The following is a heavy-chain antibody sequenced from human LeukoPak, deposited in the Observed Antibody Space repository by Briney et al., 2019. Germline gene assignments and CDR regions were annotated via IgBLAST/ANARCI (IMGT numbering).Heavy chain of an antibody. D-gene: IGHD1-26*01. J-gene: IGHJ3*02. V-gene: IGHV3-23*01. CDR2: ITGSGSST. Sequence: GGSLRLSCAPSGFTFSSYAMSWVRQAPGKGLEWVSAITGSGSSTYYADSVKGRFTISRDNSKNTLYLQMNSLRAEDTAVYYCANWYSGSLEAFDIWGQGTMVTVSS. CDR3: ANWYSGSLEAFDI. CDR1: GFTFSSYA.